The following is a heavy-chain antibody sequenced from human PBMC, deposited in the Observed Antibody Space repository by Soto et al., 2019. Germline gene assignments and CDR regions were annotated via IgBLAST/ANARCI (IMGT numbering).Heavy chain of an antibody. CDR3: ARHSKKTGDFDYYYGMDV. J-gene: IGHJ6*02. D-gene: IGHD7-27*01. V-gene: IGHV4-59*08. CDR2: IYYRGNT. Sequence: PSETLSLTCSVFGGSMSPYYWSWIRQSPGKGLEWIANIYYRGNTNYNPSLESRVTISIDTSKNQFSLKSNSLTAADTAVYYCARHSKKTGDFDYYYGMDVWGQGTTVTVSS. CDR1: GGSMSPYY.